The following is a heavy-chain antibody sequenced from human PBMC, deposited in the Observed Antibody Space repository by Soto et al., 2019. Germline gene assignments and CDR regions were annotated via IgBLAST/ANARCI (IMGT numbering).Heavy chain of an antibody. V-gene: IGHV4-31*03. CDR3: ARGSQEDNYFDP. J-gene: IGHJ5*02. Sequence: QVQLQESGPGLVKPSQTLSLTCTVSGSSITSGGHYWGWIRQLPGKGLEWIAYIFHSGSTSYNPSLKSRLTISVDTSKNQFSLKMSSVTAADTAVYYCARGSQEDNYFDPWGQGTLVTVSS. CDR1: GSSITSGGHY. D-gene: IGHD1-26*01. CDR2: IFHSGST.